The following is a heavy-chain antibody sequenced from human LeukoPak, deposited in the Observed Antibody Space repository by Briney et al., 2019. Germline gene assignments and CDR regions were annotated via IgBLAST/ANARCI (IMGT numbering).Heavy chain of an antibody. CDR2: INPSGGST. V-gene: IGHV1-46*01. CDR1: GYIFTSYY. Sequence: ASVKVSCKASGYIFTSYYLHWVRQAPGQGLEWMGLINPSGGSTSYAQKFQGRITMSRDMSTSIVYMELSSLRSEDTAVYYCAGGAGIYYYYMDVWGKGTTVTVSS. CDR3: AGGAGIYYYYMDV. D-gene: IGHD6-19*01. J-gene: IGHJ6*03.